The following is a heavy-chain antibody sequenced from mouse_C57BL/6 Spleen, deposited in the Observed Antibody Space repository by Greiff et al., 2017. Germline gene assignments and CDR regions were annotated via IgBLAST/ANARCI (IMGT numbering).Heavy chain of an antibody. CDR2: MSYDGST. CDR1: GYPITSGYY. CDR3: ARVFDYDGGDD. D-gene: IGHD2-4*01. J-gene: IGHJ2*01. Sequence: EVKVEESGPGFVKPSQSLSLTCSVTGYPITSGYYWNWIRQFPGNKLEWMAYMSYDGSTNYHPFLKNRISITRDTSKNQFFLKLNSVTTEETATYYCARVFDYDGGDDWGQGTTLTVSS. V-gene: IGHV3-6*01.